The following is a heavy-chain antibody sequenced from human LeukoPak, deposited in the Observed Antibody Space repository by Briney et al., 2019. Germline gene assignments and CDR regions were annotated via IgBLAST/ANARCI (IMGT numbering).Heavy chain of an antibody. J-gene: IGHJ6*02. CDR2: IYYSGST. V-gene: IGHV4-30-4*01. CDR1: GGSISSGDYY. D-gene: IGHD6-6*01. CDR3: ARVRVAARRGYGMDV. Sequence: SETLSLTCTVSGGSISSGDYYWSWIRQPPGKGLEWIGYIYYSGSTYYNPSLKSRVTISVDTSKNQFSLKLSSVTAADTAVYYCARVRVAARRGYGMDVWGQGTTVTVSS.